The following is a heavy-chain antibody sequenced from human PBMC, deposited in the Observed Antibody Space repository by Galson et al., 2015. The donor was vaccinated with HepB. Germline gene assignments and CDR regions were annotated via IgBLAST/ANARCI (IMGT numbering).Heavy chain of an antibody. J-gene: IGHJ6*02. CDR2: IIPIFGTA. V-gene: IGHV1-69*13. CDR1: GGTFSSYA. CDR3: ARGTAYDYVWGSYPSDYGMDV. Sequence: SVKVSCKASGGTFSSYAISWVRQAPGQGLEWMGGIIPIFGTANYAQKFQGRVTITADESTSTAYMELSSLRSEDTAVYYCARGTAYDYVWGSYPSDYGMDVWGQGTTVTVSS. D-gene: IGHD3-16*02.